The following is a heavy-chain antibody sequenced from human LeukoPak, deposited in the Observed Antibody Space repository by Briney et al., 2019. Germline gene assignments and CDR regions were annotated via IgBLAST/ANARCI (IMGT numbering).Heavy chain of an antibody. J-gene: IGHJ4*02. CDR2: ISGSGGNT. CDR3: AKGIVKYSNSWYFFDS. Sequence: GGSLRLSCAASGFTFSSYEMNWVRQAPGKGLEWVSAISGSGGNTYYADSVKGRFTISRDNSKDTLCLHMNSLTSEDTAIYYCAKGIVKYSNSWYFFDSWGQGTLVTVSS. V-gene: IGHV3-23*01. CDR1: GFTFSSYE. D-gene: IGHD6-13*01.